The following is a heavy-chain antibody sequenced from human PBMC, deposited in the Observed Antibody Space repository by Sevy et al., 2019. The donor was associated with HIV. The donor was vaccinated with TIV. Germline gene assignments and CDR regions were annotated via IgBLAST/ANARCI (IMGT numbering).Heavy chain of an antibody. J-gene: IGHJ5*02. CDR1: GFTFSNYA. CDR3: ARAPIVVVPAAIDPWFDP. Sequence: GGSLRLSCAASGFTFSNYAMNWVRQAPGKGLEWVSYISSSSSTIYYADSVKGRFTISRDNAKNSLYLQMNSLRAEDTAVYYCARAPIVVVPAAIDPWFDPWGQGTLVTVSS. D-gene: IGHD2-2*02. CDR2: ISSSSSTI. V-gene: IGHV3-48*01.